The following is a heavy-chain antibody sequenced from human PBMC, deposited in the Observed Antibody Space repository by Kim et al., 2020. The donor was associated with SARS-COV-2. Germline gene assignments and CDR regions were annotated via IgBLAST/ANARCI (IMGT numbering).Heavy chain of an antibody. Sequence: PSRTVRVTISVDTSKTQFSLKLSAVTAADTAVYYCASGMWEVLESWFDPWGQGTLVTVSS. V-gene: IGHV4-39*01. J-gene: IGHJ5*02. CDR3: ASGMWEVLESWFDP. D-gene: IGHD1-26*01.